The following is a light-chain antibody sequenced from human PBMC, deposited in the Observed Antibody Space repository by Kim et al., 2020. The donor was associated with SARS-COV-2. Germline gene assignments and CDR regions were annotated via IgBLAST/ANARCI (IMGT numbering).Light chain of an antibody. Sequence: SVSTGQTASITCSGDKLGDKYACWYQQKPGQSPVLVIYQDSKRPSGIPERFSGSNAGNTATLTISGTQAMDEADYYCQAWDSSTWVFGGGTQLTVL. CDR1: KLGDKY. CDR3: QAWDSSTWV. J-gene: IGLJ3*02. V-gene: IGLV3-1*01. CDR2: QDS.